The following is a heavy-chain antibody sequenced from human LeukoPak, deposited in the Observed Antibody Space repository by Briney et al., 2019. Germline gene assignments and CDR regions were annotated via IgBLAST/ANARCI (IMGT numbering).Heavy chain of an antibody. V-gene: IGHV3-23*01. CDR3: AKDLQDYYDSSGYYPFDY. CDR2: ISGSGGST. J-gene: IGHJ4*02. CDR1: GFTFSSYA. D-gene: IGHD3-22*01. Sequence: PGGSLRLSCAASGFTFSSYAMSWVRQAPGKGLEWVSAISGSGGSTYYADSVKGRFTISRDNPKNTLYLQMNSLRAEDTAVYYCAKDLQDYYDSSGYYPFDYWGQGTLVTVSS.